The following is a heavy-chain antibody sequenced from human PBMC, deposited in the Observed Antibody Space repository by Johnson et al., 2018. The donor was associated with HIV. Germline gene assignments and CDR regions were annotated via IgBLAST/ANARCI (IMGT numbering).Heavy chain of an antibody. Sequence: EVQLVESGGGLVQPGGSLRLSCAASGFTFSSYAMSWVRQAPGKGLEWVAAISGSGGRTYYPDSATGRFPIPRDHSKSTLFLLMNSLRAEDTAVYYCARSLCGGGTCYSNVFDIWGQGTMVTVSP. J-gene: IGHJ3*02. CDR2: ISGSGGRT. CDR3: ARSLCGGGTCYSNVFDI. CDR1: GFTFSSYA. D-gene: IGHD2-15*01. V-gene: IGHV3-23*04.